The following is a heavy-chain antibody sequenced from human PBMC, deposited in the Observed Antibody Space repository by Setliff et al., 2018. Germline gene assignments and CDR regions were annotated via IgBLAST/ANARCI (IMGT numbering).Heavy chain of an antibody. Sequence: GSLRLSCAASRFTFSNYWMSWVRQAPGKGLEWVANIKEDGSEKYYVDSVKGRFTISRDNAKNSLDLQMDSLRGEDTAVYYCARAHSSTLSVHDYWGQGTLVTVSS. CDR2: IKEDGSEK. J-gene: IGHJ4*02. V-gene: IGHV3-7*01. CDR3: ARAHSSTLSVHDY. D-gene: IGHD2-2*01. CDR1: RFTFSNYW.